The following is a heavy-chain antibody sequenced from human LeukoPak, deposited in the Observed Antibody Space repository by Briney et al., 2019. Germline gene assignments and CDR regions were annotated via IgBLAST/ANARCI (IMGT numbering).Heavy chain of an antibody. CDR1: GGTFSSYA. D-gene: IGHD3-10*01. V-gene: IGHV1-69*13. J-gene: IGHJ4*02. Sequence: SVKVSCKASGGTFSSYAISWVRQAPGQGLEWMGGIIPIFGTANYAQKFQGRVTITADESTSTAYMELSSLRSEDTAVYYCASWAPYYYGSGSYFDYWGQGTLVTVSS. CDR3: ASWAPYYYGSGSYFDY. CDR2: IIPIFGTA.